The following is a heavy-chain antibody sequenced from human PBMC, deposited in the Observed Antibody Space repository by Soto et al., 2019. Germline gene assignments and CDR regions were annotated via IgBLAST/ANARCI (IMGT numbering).Heavy chain of an antibody. CDR2: INHSGST. Sequence: SETLSLTCAVYGGSFSGYYWIWIRQPPGKGLEWIGEINHSGSTNYNPSLKSRVTISVDTSKNQFSLKLSSVTAADTAVYYCAALYGDYIINYFDYWGQGTLVTVSS. CDR3: AALYGDYIINYFDY. CDR1: GGSFSGYY. J-gene: IGHJ4*02. V-gene: IGHV4-34*01. D-gene: IGHD4-17*01.